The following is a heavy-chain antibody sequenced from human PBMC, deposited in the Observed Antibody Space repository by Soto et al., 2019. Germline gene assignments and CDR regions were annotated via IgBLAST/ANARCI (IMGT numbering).Heavy chain of an antibody. J-gene: IGHJ4*02. Sequence: GGSLRLSCAASGFTFSSYAMNWVRQAPGKGLEWVSGISGSGSSPYYADFVKGRFTISRDNSRNTLYLKMNSLRVEDTAIYYCAKDRGGRFGSGTYQLDYWGQGALVTVSP. CDR1: GFTFSSYA. CDR3: AKDRGGRFGSGTYQLDY. CDR2: ISGSGSSP. V-gene: IGHV3-23*01. D-gene: IGHD3-10*01.